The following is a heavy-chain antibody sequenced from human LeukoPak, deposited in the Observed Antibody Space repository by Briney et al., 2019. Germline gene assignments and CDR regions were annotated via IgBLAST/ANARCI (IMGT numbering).Heavy chain of an antibody. Sequence: SETLSLTCTVSGGSISSSSYYWGWVRQPPGKGLEWIGSIYYSGSTYYNPSLKSRVTISVGTSKNQFSLKLSSVTAADTAVYYCARTMVRGVIRVNNWFDPWGQGTLVTVSS. V-gene: IGHV4-39*07. CDR1: GGSISSSSYY. CDR3: ARTMVRGVIRVNNWFDP. D-gene: IGHD3-10*01. J-gene: IGHJ5*02. CDR2: IYYSGST.